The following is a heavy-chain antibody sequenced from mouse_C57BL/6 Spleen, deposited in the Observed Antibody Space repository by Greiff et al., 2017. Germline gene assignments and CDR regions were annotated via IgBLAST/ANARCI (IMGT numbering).Heavy chain of an antibody. Sequence: VKLQQPGTELVKPGASVKLSCKASGYTFTSYWMHWVKQRPGQGLEWIGNINPSNGGTNYNEKFKSKATLTVDKSSSTAYMQLSSLTSEDSAVYYCARDGLRLYYFDYWGQGTTLTVSS. CDR2: INPSNGGT. D-gene: IGHD3-1*01. V-gene: IGHV1-53*01. CDR1: GYTFTSYW. J-gene: IGHJ2*01. CDR3: ARDGLRLYYFDY.